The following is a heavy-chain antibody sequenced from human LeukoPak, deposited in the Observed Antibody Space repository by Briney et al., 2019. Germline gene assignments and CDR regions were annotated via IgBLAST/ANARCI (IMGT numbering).Heavy chain of an antibody. D-gene: IGHD3-10*01. V-gene: IGHV1-2*02. Sequence: ASVKVSCKASGYTFTGYYMNWVRQAPGQGLEWMGWINPNSSGTNYAQKFQGRVTMTRDTSISTDYMELKRLRSDDTAVYYCARDRATMVRGNCDYWGQGTLVTVSS. J-gene: IGHJ4*02. CDR3: ARDRATMVRGNCDY. CDR1: GYTFTGYY. CDR2: INPNSSGT.